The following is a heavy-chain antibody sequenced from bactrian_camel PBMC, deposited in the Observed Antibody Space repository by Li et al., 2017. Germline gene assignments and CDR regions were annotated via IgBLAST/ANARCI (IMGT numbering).Heavy chain of an antibody. V-gene: IGHV3S6*01. J-gene: IGHJ4*01. D-gene: IGHD4*01. CDR2: MYSNGSNT. CDR3: AKDLFSDYAR. Sequence: HVQLVESGGGSVQPGGSLRLSCAASGFTFSRYAMYWVRQAPGKGLEWVSSMYSNGSNTYYADSVKGRFTISRDNAKNTVYLQMNSLKPVDTAVYYCAKDLFSDYARWGQGTQVTVS. CDR1: GFTFSRYA.